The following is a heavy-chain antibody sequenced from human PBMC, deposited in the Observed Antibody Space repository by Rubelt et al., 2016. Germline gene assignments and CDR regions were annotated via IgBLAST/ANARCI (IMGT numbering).Heavy chain of an antibody. J-gene: IGHJ6*02. CDR2: IIPSFGTA. V-gene: IGHV1-69*06. D-gene: IGHD6-19*01. Sequence: QVQLVQSGAEVKKPGSSVKVSCKASGGTFSSYAISWVRQDPGQGLEWKGGIIPSFGTANYAQKFQGRVTMTRETSINTVYRALSSLRSDDTAIYYCAVEIAVADGYFYGIDVWGHGTTVTISS. CDR3: AVEIAVADGYFYGIDV. CDR1: GGTFSSYA.